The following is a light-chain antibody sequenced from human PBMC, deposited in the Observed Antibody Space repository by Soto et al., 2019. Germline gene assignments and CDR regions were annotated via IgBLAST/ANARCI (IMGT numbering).Light chain of an antibody. CDR2: GAS. Sequence: EIVMTQSPATLYVSPGERANLSCRASQSVSSNLAWYQQKPGQAPRLLIYGASTRATGIPARFSGSGSGTEFTLTISSLQSEDFAVYYCQQYNNWPPMYTFGQGTKLEIK. CDR1: QSVSSN. CDR3: QQYNNWPPMYT. V-gene: IGKV3-15*01. J-gene: IGKJ2*01.